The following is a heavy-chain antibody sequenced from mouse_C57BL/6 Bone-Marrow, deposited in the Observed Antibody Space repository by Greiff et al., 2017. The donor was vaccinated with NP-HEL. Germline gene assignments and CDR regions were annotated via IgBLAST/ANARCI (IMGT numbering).Heavy chain of an antibody. J-gene: IGHJ1*03. CDR2: IDPSDSYT. CDR3: ARGYYYGSSFLYFDV. CDR1: GYTFTSYW. Sequence: QVQLQQPGAELVKPGASVKLSCKASGYTFTSYWMQWVKQRPGQGLEWIGEIDPSDSYTNYNQKFKGQATLTVDKSSSTAYMQLSSLTSEDSAVYSCARGYYYGSSFLYFDVWGTGTTVTVSS. V-gene: IGHV1-50*01. D-gene: IGHD1-1*01.